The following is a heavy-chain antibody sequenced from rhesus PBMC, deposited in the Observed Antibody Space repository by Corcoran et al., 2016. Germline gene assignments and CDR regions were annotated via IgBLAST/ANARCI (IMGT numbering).Heavy chain of an antibody. D-gene: IGHD2-21*01. Sequence: QVQLQESGPGLVKPSETLSLTCAVSGGSISSSNWWRWIRQPPGKGLEWIGNIGGSSGNTFDNPSLKSRVTMSKDTSKNQFSLKLSSVTAADTAVYYCARQYCTGSGCYGYFDYWGQGVLVTVSS. CDR2: IGGSSGNT. CDR3: ARQYCTGSGCYGYFDY. J-gene: IGHJ4*01. V-gene: IGHV4-65*02. CDR1: GGSISSSNW.